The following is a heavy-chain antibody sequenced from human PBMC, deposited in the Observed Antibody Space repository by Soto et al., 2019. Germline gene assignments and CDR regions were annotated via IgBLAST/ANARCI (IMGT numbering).Heavy chain of an antibody. V-gene: IGHV3-23*01. J-gene: IGHJ4*02. CDR3: AKDSYYYGSGSYYNEY. D-gene: IGHD3-10*01. CDR2: ISGSGGST. Sequence: GGSLRLSCAASGFTFSSYAMSWVRQAPGKGLEWVSAISGSGGSTYYADSVKGRFTISRDNSKNTLYLQMNSLRAEDTAVYYCAKDSYYYGSGSYYNEYWGQGTLVTVSS. CDR1: GFTFSSYA.